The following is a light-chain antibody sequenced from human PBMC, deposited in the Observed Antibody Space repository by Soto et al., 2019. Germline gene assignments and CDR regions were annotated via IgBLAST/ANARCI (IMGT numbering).Light chain of an antibody. J-gene: IGKJ1*01. CDR2: TAS. V-gene: IGKV1-5*03. Sequence: DIQMTQSPSTLSASVGDRVTITCRASQTINNWLAWYQQKPGKVPKLLIYTASSLESGVPSRFSGSGSGTEFTLTISCLQPDDFATYYCQQYNSYSRGTFGQGTKVEIK. CDR1: QTINNW. CDR3: QQYNSYSRGT.